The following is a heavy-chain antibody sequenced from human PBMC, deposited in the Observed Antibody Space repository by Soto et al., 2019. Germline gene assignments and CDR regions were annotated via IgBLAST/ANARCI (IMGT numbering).Heavy chain of an antibody. CDR3: ARADVVVPAAISRPYYFDY. Sequence: SESLTLNVSVYGRSFRGYYWGRIRQPPGRGLEWIGEINHSGSTNYNPSLKSRVTISVDTSKNQFSLKLSSVTAADTAVYYCARADVVVPAAISRPYYFDYWGQGSLVPVSS. CDR2: INHSGST. CDR1: GRSFRGYY. J-gene: IGHJ4*02. V-gene: IGHV4-34*01. D-gene: IGHD2-2*02.